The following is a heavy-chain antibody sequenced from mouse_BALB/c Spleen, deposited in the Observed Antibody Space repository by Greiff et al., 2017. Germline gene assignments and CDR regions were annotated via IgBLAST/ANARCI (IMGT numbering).Heavy chain of an antibody. CDR3: ARDLGNDHAWFAY. Sequence: VHLVESGPGLVAPSQSLSITCTVSGFSLTGYGVNWVRQPPGKGLEWLGMIWGDGSTDYNSALKSRLSISKDNSKSQVFLKMNSLQTDDTARYYCARDLGNDHAWFAYWGQGTLVTVAA. D-gene: IGHD2-2*01. CDR1: GFSLTGYG. CDR2: IWGDGST. J-gene: IGHJ3*01. V-gene: IGHV2-6-7*01.